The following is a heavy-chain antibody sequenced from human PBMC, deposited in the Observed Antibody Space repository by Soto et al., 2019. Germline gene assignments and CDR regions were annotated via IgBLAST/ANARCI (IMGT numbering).Heavy chain of an antibody. J-gene: IGHJ6*03. CDR2: ISYDGSNK. Sequence: PGGSLRLSCAASGFTFSTYGMHWARQAPGKGLEWVAVISYDGSNKYYVDSVKGRFTISRDNSKNTLYLQMNSLRAEDTAVYYCAKDPDMYYYFYMDVWGKGTTVTVSS. D-gene: IGHD2-15*01. CDR3: AKDPDMYYYFYMDV. V-gene: IGHV3-30*18. CDR1: GFTFSTYG.